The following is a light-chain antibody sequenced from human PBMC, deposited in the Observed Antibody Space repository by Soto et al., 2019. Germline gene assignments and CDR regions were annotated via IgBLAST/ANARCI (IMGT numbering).Light chain of an antibody. J-gene: IGKJ4*01. Sequence: IQLTQSPSSLSASVGDRVTITCRASQAISSYLACYQQEPGKAPKLLIYAASTLRSGVPSRFSGGESGTDFTLTISSLQPEDFATYYCQQLNSFPLTFGGGTKVEIK. CDR2: AAS. CDR1: QAISSY. V-gene: IGKV1-9*01. CDR3: QQLNSFPLT.